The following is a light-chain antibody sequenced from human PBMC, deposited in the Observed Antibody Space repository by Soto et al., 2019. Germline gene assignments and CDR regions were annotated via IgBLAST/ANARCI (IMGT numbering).Light chain of an antibody. V-gene: IGKV3D-20*01. J-gene: IGKJ1*01. CDR1: QSVSSSY. Sequence: EIVLTQSPATLSLSPGERATLSCGASQSVSSSYLAWYQQKPGLAPRLLIYDASSRATGIPDRFSGSGSGTDFTLTISRLEPEDFATYYCQQYNTYGYVWTFGQGTKVEIK. CDR3: QQYNTYGYVWT. CDR2: DAS.